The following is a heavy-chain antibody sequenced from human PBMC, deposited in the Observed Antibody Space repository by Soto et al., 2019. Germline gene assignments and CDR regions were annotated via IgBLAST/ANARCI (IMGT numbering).Heavy chain of an antibody. CDR3: ARGRGAAADYFDF. CDR2: ISSSTSHT. D-gene: IGHD6-13*01. CDR1: GFTFSDYY. Sequence: QVQLVESGGGLVKPGGSLRLSCAVSGFTFSDYYMTWIRQAPGKGLEWVSYISSSTSHTNYAVSVKGRFTISRDNAKNSLFLQMNSLRAEDTAVYYCARGRGAAADYFDFWGQGTLVTGSS. V-gene: IGHV3-11*05. J-gene: IGHJ4*02.